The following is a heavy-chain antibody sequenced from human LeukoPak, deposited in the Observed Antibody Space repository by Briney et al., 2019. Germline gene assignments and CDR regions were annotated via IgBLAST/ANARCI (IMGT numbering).Heavy chain of an antibody. CDR3: ARERYYYGGKTWFDP. V-gene: IGHV4-39*07. D-gene: IGHD4-23*01. CDR2: IYYTGST. CDR1: GGYIITSGHY. J-gene: IGHJ5*02. Sequence: SETLSLTCSVSGGYIITSGHYWGWIRQPPGKGLEWIGSIYYTGSTSTNPLFKSRVTVTVDTSKNQFSLNLTSVTAADTAVYYCARERYYYGGKTWFDPWGQGTLVTVSS.